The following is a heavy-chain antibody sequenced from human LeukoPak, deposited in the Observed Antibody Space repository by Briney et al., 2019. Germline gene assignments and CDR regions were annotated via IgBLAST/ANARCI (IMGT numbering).Heavy chain of an antibody. Sequence: SETLSLTCAVYGGSFSGYYWSWIRQPPGKGLEWIGEINHSGSTNYNPSLKSRVTISVDTPKNQFSLKLSSVTAADTAVYYCARRAYDSSGYYDYWGQGTLVTVSS. V-gene: IGHV4-34*01. CDR2: INHSGST. D-gene: IGHD3-22*01. CDR3: ARRAYDSSGYYDY. J-gene: IGHJ4*02. CDR1: GGSFSGYY.